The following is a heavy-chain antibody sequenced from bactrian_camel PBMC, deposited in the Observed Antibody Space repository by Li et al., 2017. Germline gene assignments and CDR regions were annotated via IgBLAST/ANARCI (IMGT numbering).Heavy chain of an antibody. J-gene: IGHJ4*01. Sequence: HVQLVESGGGSVQAGGSLSLSCATRGYTRRSGCLAWFRQVPGKEREAVASIGSDGTTKYADAVKGRFTISRDNAKNTATLHMNSLKPEDTGMYYCAADPLGLDRPSGSWVLIHYWGQGTQVTVS. V-gene: IGHV3S53*01. CDR1: GYTRRSGC. CDR3: AADPLGLDRPSGSWVLIHY. D-gene: IGHD5*01. CDR2: IGSDGTT.